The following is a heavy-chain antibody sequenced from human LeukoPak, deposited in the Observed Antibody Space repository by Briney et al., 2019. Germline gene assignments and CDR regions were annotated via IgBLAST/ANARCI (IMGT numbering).Heavy chain of an antibody. V-gene: IGHV4-39*07. CDR3: ARSRDTTYYYFYMDV. CDR1: GGSISSSRYY. CDR2: IYYSGST. D-gene: IGHD1-1*01. J-gene: IGHJ6*03. Sequence: SETLSLTCTVSGGSISSSRYYWGWIRQPPGKGLEWIGNIYYSGSTNYNPSLKSRVTMSVDTSKNQFSLKLSSVTAADTAVYYCARSRDTTYYYFYMDVWGKGTTVTISS.